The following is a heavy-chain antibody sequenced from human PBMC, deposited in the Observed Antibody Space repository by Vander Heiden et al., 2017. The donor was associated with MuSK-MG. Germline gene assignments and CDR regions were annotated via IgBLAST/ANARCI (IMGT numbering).Heavy chain of an antibody. J-gene: IGHJ5*02. CDR2: ISYDGSNK. CDR3: GALITGTALGFDP. V-gene: IGHV3-30*03. CDR1: GFPCSSYG. Sequence: QVQLVESGGGVVQPGRSLRLPCAASGFPCSSYGMHWVRQAPGKGLEWVAVISYDGSNKYYADSVKGRFTISRDNSKNTLYLQMNSLRAEDTAVYYCGALITGTALGFDPWGQGTLVTVSS. D-gene: IGHD1-7*01.